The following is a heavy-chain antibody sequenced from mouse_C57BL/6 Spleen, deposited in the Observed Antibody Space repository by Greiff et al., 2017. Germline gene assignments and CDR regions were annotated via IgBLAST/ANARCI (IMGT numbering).Heavy chain of an antibody. D-gene: IGHD2-4*01. CDR1: GFTFSDYG. CDR3: ARLYDYGGRMDY. CDR2: ISSGSSTN. Sequence: EVMLVESGGGLVQPGGSLKLSCAASGFTFSDYGMHWVRQAPEKGLEWVAYISSGSSTNYYADTVKGRFTISRDNAKNTLFLQMTSLRAEDTAMYYCARLYDYGGRMDYWGQGTSVTVSS. V-gene: IGHV5-17*01. J-gene: IGHJ4*01.